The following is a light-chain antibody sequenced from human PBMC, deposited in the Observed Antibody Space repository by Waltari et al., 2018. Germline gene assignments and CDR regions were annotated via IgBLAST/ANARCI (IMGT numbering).Light chain of an antibody. CDR2: GNE. CDR1: SSNIGSNT. CDR3: AAWDDSLNGWV. V-gene: IGLV1-44*01. Sequence: QSVLTQPPSASGTPGLRVTISCSGSSSNIGSNTGNWYKHLPGRAPKLLSYGNEQRPSGVPARIAGYKSGSSASLAINGLQAEDEADYYCAAWDDSLNGWVFGGGTKLTVL. J-gene: IGLJ3*02.